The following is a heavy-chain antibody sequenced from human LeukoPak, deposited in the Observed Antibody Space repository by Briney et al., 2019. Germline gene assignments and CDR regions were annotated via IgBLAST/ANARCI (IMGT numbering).Heavy chain of an antibody. CDR2: IYYSGST. CDR3: ARHDTPGDGGRQLFDP. Sequence: PSETLSLTCTVSGGSISSSSYYWGWIRQPPGKGLEWIGSIYYSGSTYYNPSLKSRVTISVDTSKNQFSLKLSSVTAADTAVYYCARHDTPGDGGRQLFDPWGQGTLVTVSS. CDR1: GGSISSSSYY. V-gene: IGHV4-39*01. J-gene: IGHJ5*02. D-gene: IGHD5-24*01.